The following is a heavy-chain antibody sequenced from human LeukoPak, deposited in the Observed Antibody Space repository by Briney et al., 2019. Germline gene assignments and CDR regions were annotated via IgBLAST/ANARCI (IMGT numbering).Heavy chain of an antibody. Sequence: GGTLRLSCAASGFTFSSYGMSWVRQAPGKGLEWGSAISGSGGSTYYADSVKGRFTISRDNSKNTLYLQMNSLRAEDTAVYYCAKNTFVSGSYYDYWGQGTLVTVSS. D-gene: IGHD3-10*01. CDR1: GFTFSSYG. V-gene: IGHV3-23*01. J-gene: IGHJ4*02. CDR3: AKNTFVSGSYYDY. CDR2: ISGSGGST.